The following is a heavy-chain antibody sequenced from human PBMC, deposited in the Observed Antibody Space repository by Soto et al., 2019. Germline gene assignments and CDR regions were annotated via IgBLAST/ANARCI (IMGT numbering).Heavy chain of an antibody. CDR3: ARHNYGSGSTYFDY. V-gene: IGHV4-59*08. CDR2: IYYSGST. Sequence: QVQLQESGPGLVKPSETLSLTCTVSGGSISSYYWSWIRQPPGKGLEWIGYIYYSGSTNYNPSHKSRVTISVDTSKNQFSLKLNSMTAADTAVYYCARHNYGSGSTYFDYWGQGTLVTVSS. J-gene: IGHJ4*02. D-gene: IGHD3-10*01. CDR1: GGSISSYY.